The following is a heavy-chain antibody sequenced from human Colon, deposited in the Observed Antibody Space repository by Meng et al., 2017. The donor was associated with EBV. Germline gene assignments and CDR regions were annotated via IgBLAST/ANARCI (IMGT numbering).Heavy chain of an antibody. Sequence: VRRQGSGAGLVKPSGTLSLTCAVSGTSISTSNWWSWIRQSPGEGLEWIGAIYHNGQTNYNPSLKSRVSMSVDESKNEFSLNLKSVTAADTAVYYCARDGGVTHIPWGQGVLVTVSS. CDR3: ARDGGVTHIP. J-gene: IGHJ5*02. D-gene: IGHD2-8*02. V-gene: IGHV4-4*02. CDR1: GTSISTSNW. CDR2: IYHNGQT.